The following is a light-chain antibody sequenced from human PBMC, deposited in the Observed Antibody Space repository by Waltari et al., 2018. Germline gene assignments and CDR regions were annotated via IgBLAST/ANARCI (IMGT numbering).Light chain of an antibody. CDR2: EVS. CDR3: SSYTSSSTLV. V-gene: IGLV2-14*01. Sequence: QSALTQPAPVSGSPGQSITISCTGTRSDVGGYNSVSWYQQHPGKAPKLMIYEVSNRPSGVSNRLSGSKSGNTASLTISGLQAEDEADYYCSSYTSSSTLVFGGGTKLTVL. J-gene: IGLJ2*01. CDR1: RSDVGGYNS.